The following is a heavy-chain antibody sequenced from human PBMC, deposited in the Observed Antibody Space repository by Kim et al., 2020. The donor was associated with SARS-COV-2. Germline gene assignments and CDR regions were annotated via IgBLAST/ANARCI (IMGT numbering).Heavy chain of an antibody. CDR1: GFTFDDYA. J-gene: IGHJ6*02. CDR2: ISWNSGSI. CDR3: AKDIAQQLAYGMDV. Sequence: GGSLRLSCAASGFTFDDYAMHWVRQAPGKGLEWVSGISWNSGSIGYADSVKGRFTISRDNAKNSLYLQMNSLRAEDTALYYCAKDIAQQLAYGMDVWGQGTTVTVSS. D-gene: IGHD6-13*01. V-gene: IGHV3-9*01.